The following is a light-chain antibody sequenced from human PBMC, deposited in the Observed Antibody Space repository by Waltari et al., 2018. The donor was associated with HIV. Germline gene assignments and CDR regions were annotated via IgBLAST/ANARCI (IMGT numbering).Light chain of an antibody. CDR3: QQYYSTPPT. V-gene: IGKV4-1*01. Sequence: DIVMTQSPDPLAVSLGERASINCKSSQSLLYTSNSKNYLAWYQQRPGQPLKLLIYGASIRESGVPDRFSGSGSGTDFTLTISSLQAEDVAVYYCQQYYSTPPTFGQGTKLEIK. J-gene: IGKJ2*01. CDR2: GAS. CDR1: QSLLYTSNSKNY.